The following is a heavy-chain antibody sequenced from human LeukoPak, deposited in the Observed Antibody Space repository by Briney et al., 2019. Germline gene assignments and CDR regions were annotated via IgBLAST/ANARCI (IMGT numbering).Heavy chain of an antibody. CDR3: AKDLFHYGSGSYRESFDY. D-gene: IGHD3-10*01. V-gene: IGHV3-23*01. CDR1: GFTFSSYG. CDR2: ISGSGGST. Sequence: GRSLRLSCAASGFTFSSYGMHSVRQAPGKGLEWVSAISGSGGSTYYADSVKGRFTISRDNSKNTLYLQMNSLRAEDTAVYYCAKDLFHYGSGSYRESFDYWGQGTLVTVSS. J-gene: IGHJ4*02.